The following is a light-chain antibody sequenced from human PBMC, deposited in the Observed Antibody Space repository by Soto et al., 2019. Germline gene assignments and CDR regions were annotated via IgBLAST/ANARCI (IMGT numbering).Light chain of an antibody. CDR1: SSDVGGYNY. Sequence: QSALTQPASVSGSPGQSITISCTGTSSDVGGYNYVSWYQQHPGKAPKLIIYDVTNRPSGVSTRFSGSKSGNTASLTISGLQAEDEGDYSCSSYTSTNSWVFGGGTKVTVL. CDR2: DVT. V-gene: IGLV2-14*01. CDR3: SSYTSTNSWV. J-gene: IGLJ3*02.